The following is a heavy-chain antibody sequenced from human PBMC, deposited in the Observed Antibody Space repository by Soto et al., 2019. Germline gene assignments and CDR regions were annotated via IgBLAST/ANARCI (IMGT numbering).Heavy chain of an antibody. Sequence: QVQLQEPGPGLVKPSQTLSLTCTVSAGSISSGGYYWSWIRQHPGKGLEWIGYIYYSGSTYYNPFLKSGVTISVDTSKNQFSLKLSSVTAADTAVYYCARADSGSYSSNYWGQGTLVTVSS. D-gene: IGHD1-26*01. CDR1: AGSISSGGYY. CDR2: IYYSGST. V-gene: IGHV4-31*03. CDR3: ARADSGSYSSNY. J-gene: IGHJ4*02.